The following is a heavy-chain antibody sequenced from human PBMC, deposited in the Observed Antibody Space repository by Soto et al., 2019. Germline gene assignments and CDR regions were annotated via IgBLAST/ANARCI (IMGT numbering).Heavy chain of an antibody. Sequence: GGSLRLSCAASGFTFSSYGMHWVRQAPGKGLEWVAVISYDGSNKYYADSVKGRFTISRDNSKNTLYLQMNSLRAEDTAVYYCAKVRELGYYYYGMDVWGQGTTVTVSS. J-gene: IGHJ6*02. V-gene: IGHV3-30*18. CDR3: AKVRELGYYYYGMDV. CDR1: GFTFSSYG. D-gene: IGHD7-27*01. CDR2: ISYDGSNK.